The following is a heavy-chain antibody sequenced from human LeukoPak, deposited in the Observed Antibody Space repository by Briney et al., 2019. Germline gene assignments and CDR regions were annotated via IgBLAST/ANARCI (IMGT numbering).Heavy chain of an antibody. J-gene: IGHJ2*01. CDR1: GGSISSYY. CDR3: ARADSSGYYYFGYFDL. Sequence: SETLSLTCTVSGGSISSYYWSWIRQPPGKGLEWIGYIYHSGSTYYNPSLKSRVTISVDRSKNQFSLKLSSVTAADTAVYYCARADSSGYYYFGYFDLWGRGTLVTVSS. CDR2: IYHSGST. D-gene: IGHD3-22*01. V-gene: IGHV4-59*12.